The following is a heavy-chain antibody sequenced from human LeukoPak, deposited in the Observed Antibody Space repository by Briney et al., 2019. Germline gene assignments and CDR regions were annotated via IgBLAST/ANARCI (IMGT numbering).Heavy chain of an antibody. CDR1: GGSISSSNW. CDR2: IYHSGST. D-gene: IGHD6-19*01. Sequence: PSGTLSLTCAVSGGSISSSNWWSWVRQPPGKGLEWIGEIYHSGSTNYNPSLKSRVTISVDKSKNQFSLKLSSVTAADTALYYCARERGEEYSSGWYKTNFFDTWGQGTRVTVSS. CDR3: ARERGEEYSSGWYKTNFFDT. V-gene: IGHV4-4*02. J-gene: IGHJ4*02.